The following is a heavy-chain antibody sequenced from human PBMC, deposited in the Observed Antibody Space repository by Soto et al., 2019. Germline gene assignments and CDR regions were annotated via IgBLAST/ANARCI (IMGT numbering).Heavy chain of an antibody. CDR2: INPNSGDT. J-gene: IGHJ4*02. V-gene: IGHV1-2*02. D-gene: IGHD6-19*01. CDR1: GYTFTGYY. Sequence: QVQLVQSGAEVKKPGASVKVSCKTSGYTFTGYYIHWIRQAPGQGLEWMGWINPNSGDTNYSRDFQGRVTMTSDTSFTTAYVELTRLRSDDTAVYYCARREQWLENFDYWGQGTLVTVSS. CDR3: ARREQWLENFDY.